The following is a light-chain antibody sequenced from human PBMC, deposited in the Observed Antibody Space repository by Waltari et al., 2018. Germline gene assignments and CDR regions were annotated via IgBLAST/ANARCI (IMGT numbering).Light chain of an antibody. J-gene: IGKJ1*01. V-gene: IGKV1-39*01. CDR3: QQSYSTHRT. CDR2: AAS. CDR1: QSISSY. Sequence: DIQITQSPSSLSASVGDRVTITCRASQSISSYLNWYQQKPGKAPKRLIYAASSLQSGVPSRFSGSGSGTDFTLTISSLQPEDFATYYCQQSYSTHRTFGQGTKVEIK.